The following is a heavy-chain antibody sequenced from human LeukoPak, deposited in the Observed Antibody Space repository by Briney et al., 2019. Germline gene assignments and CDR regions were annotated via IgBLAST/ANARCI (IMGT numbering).Heavy chain of an antibody. Sequence: GGSLRLSCAASGFTFSSYSMNWVRQAPGKGLEWVSSISSSSSYIYYAGSVKGRFTISRDNAKNSLYLQMNSLTAEDTAVYYCARYEWELLRAKDYWGQGTLVTVSS. V-gene: IGHV3-21*01. D-gene: IGHD1-26*01. CDR3: ARYEWELLRAKDY. CDR2: ISSSSSYI. CDR1: GFTFSSYS. J-gene: IGHJ4*02.